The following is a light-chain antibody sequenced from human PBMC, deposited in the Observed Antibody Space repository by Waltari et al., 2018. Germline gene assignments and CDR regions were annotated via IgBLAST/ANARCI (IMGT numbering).Light chain of an antibody. V-gene: IGKV3-11*01. Sequence: EIVLTQSPATLSLSPGQRATLSYWARQSVRSDIAWYQQTPGQAPRLLIYDTSHRAPGIPARFSGSGSGTDFTLTISSLEPEDSAVYYCQQFYNWPPWTFGQGTKVEIK. CDR1: QSVRSD. J-gene: IGKJ1*01. CDR3: QQFYNWPPWT. CDR2: DTS.